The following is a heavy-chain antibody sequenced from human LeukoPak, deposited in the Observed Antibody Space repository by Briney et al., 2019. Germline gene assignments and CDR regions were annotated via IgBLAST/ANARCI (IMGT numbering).Heavy chain of an antibody. V-gene: IGHV1-46*01. CDR1: GYTFTSYY. D-gene: IGHD1-26*01. J-gene: IGHJ3*02. CDR3: ARGAYSGSYHDAFDI. Sequence: GASVKVSCKASGYTFTSYYMHWVRQAAGQGLEWMGIINPSGGSTSYAQKFQGRVTMTRDTSTSTVYMELSSLRSEDTAVYYCARGAYSGSYHDAFDIWGQGTMVTVSS. CDR2: INPSGGST.